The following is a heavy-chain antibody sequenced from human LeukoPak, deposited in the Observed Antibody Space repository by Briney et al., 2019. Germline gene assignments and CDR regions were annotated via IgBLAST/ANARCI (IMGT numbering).Heavy chain of an antibody. CDR3: ASGITGTTP. J-gene: IGHJ4*02. Sequence: PGGSLRLSCAASGFTFDDYAMHWVRQAPGKGLEWVSGISWNSGSIGYADSVKGRFTISRDNAKNSLYLQMNSLRAEDTAVYYCASGITGTTPWGQGTLVTVSS. V-gene: IGHV3-9*01. CDR2: ISWNSGSI. D-gene: IGHD1-14*01. CDR1: GFTFDDYA.